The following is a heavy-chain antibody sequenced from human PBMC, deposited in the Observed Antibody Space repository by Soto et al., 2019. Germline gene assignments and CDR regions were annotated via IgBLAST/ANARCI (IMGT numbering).Heavy chain of an antibody. CDR3: AKDKGLRYVDY. D-gene: IGHD4-17*01. J-gene: IGHJ4*02. V-gene: IGHV3-30*18. CDR1: GLTFSNHG. Sequence: QVQLVESGGGVVRPGTSLRLSCAVSGLTFSNHGFHWVRQAPGKGLEWVALVSSDAKRTWYADSVKDRFSISRDSSRNTVYLQMNSLRPADTATYYCAKDKGLRYVDYWGQGARVTVSS. CDR2: VSSDAKRT.